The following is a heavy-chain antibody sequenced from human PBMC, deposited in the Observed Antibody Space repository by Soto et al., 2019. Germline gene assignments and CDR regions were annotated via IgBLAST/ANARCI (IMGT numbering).Heavy chain of an antibody. J-gene: IGHJ4*02. CDR2: INPIFDTT. D-gene: IGHD2-21*01. CDR1: GATFCSYA. Sequence: XSVKVSCKASGATFCSYAISWVRQAPGQGLEWMGGINPIFDTTNYAQKFQGRVTITADESTSTAYMELSSLRSEDTAMYYCAPDGHIGQKYYFDYCRPGHLVTV. V-gene: IGHV1-69*13. CDR3: APDGHIGQKYYFDY.